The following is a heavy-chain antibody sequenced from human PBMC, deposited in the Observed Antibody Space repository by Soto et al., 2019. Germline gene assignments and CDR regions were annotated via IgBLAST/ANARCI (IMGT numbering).Heavy chain of an antibody. CDR1: GFPFSSYV. V-gene: IGHV3-23*01. CDR2: ISGGGSNT. Sequence: PXGSLRLSCAASGFPFSSYVMAWVRQAPGKGLDWVSGISGGGSNTFYADSVKGRFTISRDNSKNTLLLQMNSLGAEDTAVYYCAKDSNKYSSSLRGRYFDYWGQGIGVTVSS. J-gene: IGHJ4*02. CDR3: AKDSNKYSSSLRGRYFDY. D-gene: IGHD4-4*01.